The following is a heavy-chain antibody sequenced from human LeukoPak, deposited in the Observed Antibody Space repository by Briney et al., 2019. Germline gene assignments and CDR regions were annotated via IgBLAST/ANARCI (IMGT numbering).Heavy chain of an antibody. CDR2: INPNSANT. CDR3: ARGDFGETNTAFDI. Sequence: ASVKVSCTTSGYTFTDYDIHWVRQAPGQGLEWMGWINPNSANTYYAQKLQGRVTFTRDTSLSIAYMELSSLTSEDAAVYFCARGDFGETNTAFDIWGQGTLVAVSS. CDR1: GYTFTDYD. J-gene: IGHJ3*02. D-gene: IGHD4-17*01. V-gene: IGHV1-8*03.